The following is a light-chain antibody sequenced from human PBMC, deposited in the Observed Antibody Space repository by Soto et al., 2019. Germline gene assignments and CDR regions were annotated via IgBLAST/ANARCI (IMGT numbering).Light chain of an antibody. Sequence: EIVLAQSPGTLSFSPGASATLSCRASQTVSSARLAWFQQKPGQAPRLLIYGASSRAPGIPDRFSGSGSETDFTLTITRLESEDFAVYSCHQYGSSPWTFGQGTKVDIK. CDR2: GAS. V-gene: IGKV3-20*01. CDR1: QTVSSAR. CDR3: HQYGSSPWT. J-gene: IGKJ1*01.